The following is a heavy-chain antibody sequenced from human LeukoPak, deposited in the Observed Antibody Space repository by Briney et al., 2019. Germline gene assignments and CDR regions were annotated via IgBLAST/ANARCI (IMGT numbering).Heavy chain of an antibody. CDR3: ARDLNMVRGVSGDDY. CDR2: ISSSSSYI. Sequence: PGGSLRLSCAASGFTFSSYSMNWVRQAPGKGLEWVSSISSSSSYIYYADSVKGRFTISRDNAKNSLYLQMNSLRAEDTAVYYCARDLNMVRGVSGDDYWGQGTLVTVSS. D-gene: IGHD3-10*01. V-gene: IGHV3-21*01. J-gene: IGHJ4*02. CDR1: GFTFSSYS.